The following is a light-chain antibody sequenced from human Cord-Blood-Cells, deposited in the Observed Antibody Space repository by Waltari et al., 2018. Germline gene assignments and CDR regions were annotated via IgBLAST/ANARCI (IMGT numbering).Light chain of an antibody. Sequence: STGDRVTITCRASQGISSYLAWYQQKPGKPPKLLIYAASTLQSGVPSRFSGSGSGTDFTLTISCLQSEDFATYYCQQYYSYPLTFGGGTKVEIK. J-gene: IGKJ4*01. CDR2: AAS. CDR3: QQYYSYPLT. V-gene: IGKV1-8*01. CDR1: QGISSY.